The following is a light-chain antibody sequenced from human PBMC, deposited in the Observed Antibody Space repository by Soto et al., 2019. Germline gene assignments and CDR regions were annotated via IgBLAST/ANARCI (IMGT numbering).Light chain of an antibody. CDR1: RSDLGGYNY. CDR3: SSYTTSSTVV. CDR2: DVS. Sequence: QSALTQPASVSGSPGQSITISCTGTRSDLGGYNYVSWYQQHPGKAPKLMIYDVSNRPSGVSNRFSGSKSGNTASLTISGLQAEDEADYYCSSYTTSSTVVFGGGTKLTVL. J-gene: IGLJ2*01. V-gene: IGLV2-14*01.